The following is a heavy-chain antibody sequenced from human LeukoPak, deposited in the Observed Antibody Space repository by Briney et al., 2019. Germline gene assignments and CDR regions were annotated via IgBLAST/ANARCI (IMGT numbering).Heavy chain of an antibody. Sequence: SETLSLTRAVYGGSFSGYYWSWIRQPPGKGLEWIGEINHSGSTNYHPSLKSRVTISVDTSKNQFSLKLSSVTAADTAVYYCARATLLYSGSPFDSWGQGTLVTVSS. CDR1: GGSFSGYY. V-gene: IGHV4-34*01. CDR2: INHSGST. J-gene: IGHJ4*02. D-gene: IGHD1-26*01. CDR3: ARATLLYSGSPFDS.